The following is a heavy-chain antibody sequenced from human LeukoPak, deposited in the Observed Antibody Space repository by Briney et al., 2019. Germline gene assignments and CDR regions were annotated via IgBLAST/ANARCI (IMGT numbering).Heavy chain of an antibody. Sequence: GAAVKVSCKASGYTFTSYGISWVRQAPGQGLEWMGWISAYNGNTNYAQKLQGRVTMTTDTSTSTAYMELRSLRSDDTAVYYRARGGYVDRSSTSCYLEDCYFDYWGQGTLVTVPS. CDR1: GYTFTSYG. CDR2: ISAYNGNT. V-gene: IGHV1-18*01. D-gene: IGHD2-2*01. J-gene: IGHJ4*02. CDR3: ARGGYVDRSSTSCYLEDCYFDY.